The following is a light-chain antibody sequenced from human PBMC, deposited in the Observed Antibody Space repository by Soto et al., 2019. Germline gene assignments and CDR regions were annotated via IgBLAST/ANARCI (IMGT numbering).Light chain of an antibody. CDR3: SSYAGSNNYV. CDR2: EVS. J-gene: IGLJ1*01. V-gene: IGLV2-8*01. Sequence: QPVLTQPPSASGSPGQSVTISCTVTSSDVGGYNYVSWYQQHPGKAPKLIIYEVSKRPSGVPDRFSGSKSGNTASLTVSGLQAEDEANYYCSSYAGSNNYVFGTGTKLTVL. CDR1: SSDVGGYNY.